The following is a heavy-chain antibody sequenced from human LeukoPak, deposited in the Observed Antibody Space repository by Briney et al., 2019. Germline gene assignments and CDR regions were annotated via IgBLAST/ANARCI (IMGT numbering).Heavy chain of an antibody. V-gene: IGHV4-39*01. J-gene: IGHJ4*02. CDR3: ARTEAYCSSTSCYTRPPFDY. CDR1: GGSISSSSYY. D-gene: IGHD2-2*02. Sequence: PSETLSLTCTVSGGSISSSSYYWGWIRQPPGKGLEWIGSIYYSGSTYYNPSLKSRVTISVDTSKNQFSLKLSSVTAADTAVYYCARTEAYCSSTSCYTRPPFDYWGQGTLVTVSS. CDR2: IYYSGST.